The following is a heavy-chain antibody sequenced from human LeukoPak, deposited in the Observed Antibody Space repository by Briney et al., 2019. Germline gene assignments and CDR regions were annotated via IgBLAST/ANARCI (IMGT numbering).Heavy chain of an antibody. Sequence: SETLSLTCAVYGGSFSGYYWSWIHQPPGKGLEWIGEINHSGSTYYNPSLKSRVTISVDRSKNQFSLKLSSVTAADTAVYYCAREAEYSSSSLDYWGQGTLVTVSS. D-gene: IGHD6-6*01. J-gene: IGHJ4*02. CDR2: INHSGST. V-gene: IGHV4-34*01. CDR1: GGSFSGYY. CDR3: AREAEYSSSSLDY.